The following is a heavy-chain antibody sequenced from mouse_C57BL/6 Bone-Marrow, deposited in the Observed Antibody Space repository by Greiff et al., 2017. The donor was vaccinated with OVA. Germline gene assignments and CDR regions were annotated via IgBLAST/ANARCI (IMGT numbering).Heavy chain of an antibody. CDR1: GFTFSSYG. Sequence: EVQVVESGGDLVKPGGSLKLSCAASGFTFSSYGMSWVRQTPDKRLEWVATISSGGSYTYYPDSVKGRFTISRDNAKNTLYLQMSSLKSEDTAMYYCARQGDVKDYWGQGTTLTVSS. CDR3: ARQGDVKDY. CDR2: ISSGGSYT. D-gene: IGHD3-3*01. J-gene: IGHJ2*01. V-gene: IGHV5-6*01.